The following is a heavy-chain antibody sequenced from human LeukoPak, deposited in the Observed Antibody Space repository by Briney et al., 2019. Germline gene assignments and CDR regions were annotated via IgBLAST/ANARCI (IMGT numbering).Heavy chain of an antibody. V-gene: IGHV3-48*04. D-gene: IGHD6-6*01. CDR1: GFTFSSYN. CDR2: ISSSGSTI. Sequence: GGSLRLSCAASGFTFSSYNMNWVRQAPGKGLEWLSYISSSGSTIYYADSVKGRFTISRDNAKSSLYLQMNTLRAEDTAVYYCARGPSIAARYDAFDIWGQGTMVAVSS. CDR3: ARGPSIAARYDAFDI. J-gene: IGHJ3*02.